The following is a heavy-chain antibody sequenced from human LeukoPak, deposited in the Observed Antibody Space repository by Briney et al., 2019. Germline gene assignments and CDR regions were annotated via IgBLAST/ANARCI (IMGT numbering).Heavy chain of an antibody. CDR1: GFIFNNYA. J-gene: IGHJ4*02. CDR2: ISYNETNK. CDR3: AIVGGSGWYGYIDY. Sequence: GGSLRLSCTASGFIFNNYAMHWVRRAPGKGLEWVALISYNETNKYYPDSVKGRFTISRDSSKNTVYLQMGSLRADDTAVYYCAIVGGSGWYGYIDYWGQGTLVRVSS. V-gene: IGHV3-30*04. D-gene: IGHD6-19*01.